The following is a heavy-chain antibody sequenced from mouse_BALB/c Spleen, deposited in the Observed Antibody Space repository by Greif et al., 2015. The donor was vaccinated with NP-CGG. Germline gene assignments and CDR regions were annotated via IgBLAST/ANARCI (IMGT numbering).Heavy chain of an antibody. V-gene: IGHV1-52*01. CDR1: GYTFTSYW. Sequence: VQLRESGAELVRPGASVKLSCKASGYTFTSYWMNWVKQRPEQGLEWIGRIDPYDSETHYNQKFKDKAILTVDKSSSTAYMQLSSLTSEDSAVYYCARPEYDDVHAMDYWGQGTSVTVSS. CDR2: IDPYDSET. CDR3: ARPEYDDVHAMDY. J-gene: IGHJ4*01. D-gene: IGHD2-12*01.